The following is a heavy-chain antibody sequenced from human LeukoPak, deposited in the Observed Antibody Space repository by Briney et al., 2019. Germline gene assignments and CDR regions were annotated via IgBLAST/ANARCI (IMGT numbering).Heavy chain of an antibody. CDR1: GFTFSSYA. Sequence: GGSVRLSCAASGFTFSSYAMHWVRQAPGKGLEWVAVISYDGSNKYYADSVKGRFTISRDNSKNTLYLQMNSLRAEDTAVYYCSGYSYGPPYYFDYWGQGTLVTVSS. J-gene: IGHJ4*02. CDR2: ISYDGSNK. CDR3: SGYSYGPPYYFDY. D-gene: IGHD5-18*01. V-gene: IGHV3-30*14.